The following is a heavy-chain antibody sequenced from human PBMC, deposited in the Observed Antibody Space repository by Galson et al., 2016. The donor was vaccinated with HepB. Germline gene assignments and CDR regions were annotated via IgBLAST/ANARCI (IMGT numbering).Heavy chain of an antibody. V-gene: IGHV3-48*02. CDR2: ISSSSDTT. CDR1: GFNLSRHS. D-gene: IGHD2-15*01. CDR3: ARDSCDDGTCYSPFWDRHFEL. J-gene: IGHJ2*01. Sequence: SLRLSCAASGFNLSRHSMNWVRQAPGKGIEWVSYISSSSDTTYYADSVNGRFTISRDNAKNSLFLQMNSLRDEDTAVYYCARDSCDDGTCYSPFWDRHFELCGHGTLVTVSS.